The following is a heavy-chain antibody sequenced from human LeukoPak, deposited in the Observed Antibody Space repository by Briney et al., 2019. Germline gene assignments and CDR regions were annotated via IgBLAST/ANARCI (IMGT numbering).Heavy chain of an antibody. CDR3: ARGHYDVLAASYKWTPDY. J-gene: IGHJ4*02. Sequence: GGSPRLSCAASGFTFNTFNMNWVRQAPGKGLEWVSSITSGGDYIYYADSVKGRFTTSRDNAKNSLSLQLNSLRVEDTAVYYCARGHYDVLAASYKWTPDYWGQGPLVTVPS. CDR1: GFTFNTFN. CDR2: ITSGGDYI. D-gene: IGHD3-9*01. V-gene: IGHV3-21*01.